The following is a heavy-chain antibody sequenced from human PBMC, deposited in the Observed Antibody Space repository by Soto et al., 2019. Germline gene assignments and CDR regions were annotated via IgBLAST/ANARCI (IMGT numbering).Heavy chain of an antibody. J-gene: IGHJ4*02. D-gene: IGHD2-21*02. CDR3: ARERRGGDSNGGVDY. CDR2: IYYNGNN. V-gene: IGHV4-30-4*01. CDR1: GASLSSGDYY. Sequence: QVQLQESGPGLVKPSQTLSLTCIVSGASLSSGDYYWSWIRQPPGKGREWIAFIYYNGNNFYNPSLKRRVTIAIETSNNQFSLTVRSVTAADTAVYYCARERRGGDSNGGVDYWGQGTLVTVSS.